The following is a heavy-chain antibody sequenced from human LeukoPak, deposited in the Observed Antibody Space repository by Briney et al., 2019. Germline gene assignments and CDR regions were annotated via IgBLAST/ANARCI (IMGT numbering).Heavy chain of an antibody. Sequence: GGSLRLSCAVSGFTFSGFWMSWSRQAPGKGLEWVASINSDGSEGYYADVVKGRFTISRDNAVNSMFLQMNSVRVEDTAVYYCASADSGRNSFGPWGQGTLVTVSS. CDR3: ASADSGRNSFGP. D-gene: IGHD6-19*01. V-gene: IGHV3-7*01. J-gene: IGHJ5*02. CDR2: INSDGSEG. CDR1: GFTFSGFW.